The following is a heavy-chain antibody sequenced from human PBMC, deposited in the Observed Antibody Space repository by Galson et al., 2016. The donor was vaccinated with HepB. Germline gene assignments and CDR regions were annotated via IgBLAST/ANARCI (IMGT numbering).Heavy chain of an antibody. CDR1: GFTVTGSY. V-gene: IGHV3-53*05. Sequence: SLRLSCAASGFTVTGSYMTWVRQAPGRGLEWVSAIYCAGATYHAESVKGRFTISRDSSKNTLFLQMDRLRPEDTAVYFCARGLVGSTTAFDSWGQGTLVAVSS. J-gene: IGHJ4*02. CDR2: IYCAGAT. CDR3: ARGLVGSTTAFDS. D-gene: IGHD1-26*01.